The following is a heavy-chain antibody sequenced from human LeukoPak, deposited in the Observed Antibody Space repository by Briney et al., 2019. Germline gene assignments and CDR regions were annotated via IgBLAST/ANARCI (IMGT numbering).Heavy chain of an antibody. D-gene: IGHD3-10*01. CDR2: ISYEGSNK. CDR3: ARDDRGVQGDAFDI. Sequence: PGGSLRLSCAASGFTFSSYAMYWVRQAPGKGLEWVAGISYEGSNKYYADSVKGRFTISRDNPKNTLYLQMNSLRAEDTAVYYCARDDRGVQGDAFDIWGQGTMVTVSS. J-gene: IGHJ3*02. CDR1: GFTFSSYA. V-gene: IGHV3-30*04.